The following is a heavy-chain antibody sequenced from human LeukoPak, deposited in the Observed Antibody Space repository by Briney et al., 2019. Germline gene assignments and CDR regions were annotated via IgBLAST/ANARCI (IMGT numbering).Heavy chain of an antibody. Sequence: GGSLRLSCAASGFAVSSDYMIWVRQAPGKGLEWVSVIYSGGSTYYADSVKGRFTISRDNSKNTLYLQMNSLRAEDTAVYYCAKDREYSCSSTSCYYYGMDVWGQGTTVTVSS. CDR3: AKDREYSCSSTSCYYYGMDV. CDR1: GFAVSSDY. J-gene: IGHJ6*02. D-gene: IGHD2-2*01. CDR2: IYSGGST. V-gene: IGHV3-53*05.